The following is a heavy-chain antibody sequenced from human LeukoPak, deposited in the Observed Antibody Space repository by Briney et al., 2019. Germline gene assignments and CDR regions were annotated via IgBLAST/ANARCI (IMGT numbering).Heavy chain of an antibody. J-gene: IGHJ3*02. D-gene: IGHD6-6*01. CDR3: AKKYSSSPSGAFDI. CDR1: GFTFSSYG. V-gene: IGHV3-30*02. CDR2: IRYDGSNK. Sequence: GSLRLSCAASGFTFSSYGMHWVRQAPGKGLEWVAFIRYDGSNKYYADSVKGPFTISRDNSKNTLYLQMNSLRAEDTAVYYCAKKYSSSPSGAFDIWGQGTMVTVSS.